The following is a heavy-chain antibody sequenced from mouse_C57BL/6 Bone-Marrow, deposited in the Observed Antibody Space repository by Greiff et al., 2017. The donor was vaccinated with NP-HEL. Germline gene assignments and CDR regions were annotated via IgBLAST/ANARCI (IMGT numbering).Heavy chain of an antibody. J-gene: IGHJ1*03. CDR3: ARSYDYGSSYPYWYFDV. D-gene: IGHD1-1*01. CDR1: GFTFSDYY. V-gene: IGHV5-16*01. Sequence: EVKLVESEGGLVQPGSSMKLSCTASGFTFSDYYMAWVRQVPEQGLEWVANINYDGSSTYYLDSLKGRFILSRDKSTHILYLQMSSLTSEDTATYYCARSYDYGSSYPYWYFDVWGTGTTVTVSA. CDR2: INYDGSST.